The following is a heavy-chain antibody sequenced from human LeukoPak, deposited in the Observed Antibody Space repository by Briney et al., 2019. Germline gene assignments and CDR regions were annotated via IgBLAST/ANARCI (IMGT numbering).Heavy chain of an antibody. CDR1: GGSISNFY. CDR2: IHIRGST. Sequence: SETLSLTCTVSGGSISNFYWGWIRQPAGKGLEWIGRIHIRGSTDYSPSLKSRVSMSVDTSKNQFFLKLRSVTAADTAVYYCVRDGTGDSSGWHLWGQGTLVTVSS. D-gene: IGHD6-19*01. J-gene: IGHJ4*02. V-gene: IGHV4-4*07. CDR3: VRDGTGDSSGWHL.